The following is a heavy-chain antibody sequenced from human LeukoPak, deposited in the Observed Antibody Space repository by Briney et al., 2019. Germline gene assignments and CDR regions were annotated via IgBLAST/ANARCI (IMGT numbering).Heavy chain of an antibody. D-gene: IGHD3-10*01. J-gene: IGHJ4*02. V-gene: IGHV4-34*01. CDR2: INHSGST. CDR1: GGSFSAYY. CDR3: ARGGIYYYGSGRRYYFDY. Sequence: SETLSLTCAVYGGSFSAYYWSWIRQPPGKGLEWIGEINHSGSTNYNPSLKSRVTISVDTSKNQFSLKLSSVTAADTAVYYCARGGIYYYGSGRRYYFDYWGQGTLVTVSS.